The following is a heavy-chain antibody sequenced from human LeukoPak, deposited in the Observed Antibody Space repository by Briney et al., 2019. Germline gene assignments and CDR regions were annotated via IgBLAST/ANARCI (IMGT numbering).Heavy chain of an antibody. J-gene: IGHJ4*02. Sequence: PSETLSLTCTVSGGSMSPYHWGWIRQPPGKGLEWTGYIYYSGSTNYNPSLNSRVTISVDTSKNQFSLRLSSVTAADTAVYYCARHSWGAGLFDYWGQGTLVTVSS. CDR2: IYYSGST. V-gene: IGHV4-59*08. D-gene: IGHD1-26*01. CDR1: GGSMSPYH. CDR3: ARHSWGAGLFDY.